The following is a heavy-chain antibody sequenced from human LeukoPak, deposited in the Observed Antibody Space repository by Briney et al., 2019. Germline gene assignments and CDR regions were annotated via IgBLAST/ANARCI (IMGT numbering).Heavy chain of an antibody. CDR2: INTDGTNT. CDR3: ARGYSGTYRVDY. Sequence: PGGSLRLSCAASGFTFSSYLMHWVRQVPGKGLVWVSRINTDGTNTTYADSVKGRFTMSRDNAKSRLCLQMNSLRAEDTAVYYCARGYSGTYRVDYWGQGTLVTVSS. V-gene: IGHV3-74*01. D-gene: IGHD1-26*01. J-gene: IGHJ4*02. CDR1: GFTFSSYL.